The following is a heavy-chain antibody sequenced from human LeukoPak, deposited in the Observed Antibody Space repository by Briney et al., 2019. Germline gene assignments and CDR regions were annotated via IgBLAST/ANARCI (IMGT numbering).Heavy chain of an antibody. CDR1: GFIFSDYG. CDR2: IWNDGSNT. CDR3: ARDNAGLVKHLVAFGL. D-gene: IGHD1-26*01. J-gene: IGHJ3*01. V-gene: IGHV3-33*01. Sequence: PGRSLILSRAASGFIFSDYGMHWVRQAPGKGLEWVAVIWNDGSNTYYGDSVKGLFTISRDNSKNTLYLQMNSLRAEDTAVYYCARDNAGLVKHLVAFGLSGQGTMVTVAS.